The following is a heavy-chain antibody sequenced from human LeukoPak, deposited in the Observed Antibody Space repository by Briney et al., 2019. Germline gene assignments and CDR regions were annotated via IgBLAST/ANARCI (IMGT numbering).Heavy chain of an antibody. D-gene: IGHD2-8*01. CDR2: INPNSGGT. J-gene: IGHJ3*02. Sequence: ASVKVSCKASGYTFTGYYMHWVRQAPGRGLEWMGWINPNSGGTNYAQKFQGRVTMTRDTSISTAYMELSRLRSDDTAVYYCARPSIVLMVYAVNDAFDIWGQGTMVTVSS. CDR3: ARPSIVLMVYAVNDAFDI. V-gene: IGHV1-2*02. CDR1: GYTFTGYY.